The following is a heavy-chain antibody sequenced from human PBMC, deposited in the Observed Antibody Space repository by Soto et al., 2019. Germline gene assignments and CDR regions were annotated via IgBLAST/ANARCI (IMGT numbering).Heavy chain of an antibody. D-gene: IGHD2-15*01. CDR2: CDPEDGET. J-gene: IGHJ6*04. CDR1: GYTLTGFS. Sequence: QAQRVQSGDEGKKPGASVKVSYKVSGYTLTGFSMHWVRQAPGKGREWMGGCDPEDGETIYAQKLQGRVTMTEDTATDTAYMELSSLRSEDTAVYDCATGDCSGGSCPGSRAVWGKGTTVPVSS. V-gene: IGHV1-24*01. CDR3: ATGDCSGGSCPGSRAV.